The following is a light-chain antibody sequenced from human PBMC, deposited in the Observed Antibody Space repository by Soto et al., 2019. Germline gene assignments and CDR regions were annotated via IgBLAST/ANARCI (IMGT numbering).Light chain of an antibody. J-gene: IGKJ4*01. CDR1: QSVLYSSNNKNY. CDR2: WAS. Sequence: DIVMTLSPDSLAVSLGERATINCKSSQSVLYSSNNKNYLAWYQQKPGQPPKLLIYWASTRESGVPDRFSGSGSGTDFTLTISSLQAEDVAVYYCQQYYSTPGTFGGGTKVEIK. V-gene: IGKV4-1*01. CDR3: QQYYSTPGT.